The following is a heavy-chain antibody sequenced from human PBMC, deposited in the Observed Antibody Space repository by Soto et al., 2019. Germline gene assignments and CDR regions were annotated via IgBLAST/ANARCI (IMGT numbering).Heavy chain of an antibody. V-gene: IGHV3-53*01. Sequence: EVQLVESGGGLIQPGGSLRLSCAASGFTVTSKSLTWVRQAPGKGLEWVSVIYSGGGTYYPDSGKGRITSSRVKSQNTLYLQMDSMRVEDKAVYYCARDSGMIRESYGVDVWGQGTTVTVSS. CDR2: IYSGGGT. CDR3: ARDSGMIRESYGVDV. J-gene: IGHJ6*02. D-gene: IGHD3-10*01. CDR1: GFTVTSKS.